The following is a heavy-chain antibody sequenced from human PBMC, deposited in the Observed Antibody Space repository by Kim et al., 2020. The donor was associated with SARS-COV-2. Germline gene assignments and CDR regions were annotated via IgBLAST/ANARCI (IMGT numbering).Heavy chain of an antibody. CDR2: ISGSGGST. V-gene: IGHV3-23*01. CDR1: GFTFSSYA. CDR3: AKAGYSSSWYRGGYFDY. Sequence: GGSLRLSCAASGFTFSSYAMSRVRQAPGKGLEWVSAISGSGGSTYYADSVKGRFTISRDNSKNTLYLQMNSLRAEDTAVYYCAKAGYSSSWYRGGYFDYWGQGTLVTVSS. D-gene: IGHD6-13*01. J-gene: IGHJ4*02.